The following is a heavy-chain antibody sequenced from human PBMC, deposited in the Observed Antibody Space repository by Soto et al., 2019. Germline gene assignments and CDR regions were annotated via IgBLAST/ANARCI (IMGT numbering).Heavy chain of an antibody. J-gene: IGHJ4*02. CDR3: AREVGATTIDY. D-gene: IGHD1-26*01. CDR1: GFTFSSYS. CDR2: ISSSSSYI. Sequence: ESGGGLVKPGGSLSLSCAASGFTFSSYSMNWVRQAPGKGLEWVSSISSSSSYIYYADSVKGRFTISRDNAKNSLYLQMNSLRAEDTAVYYCAREVGATTIDYWGQGTLVTVSS. V-gene: IGHV3-21*01.